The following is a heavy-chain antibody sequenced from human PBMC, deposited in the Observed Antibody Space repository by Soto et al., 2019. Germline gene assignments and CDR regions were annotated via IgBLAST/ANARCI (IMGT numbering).Heavy chain of an antibody. D-gene: IGHD1-26*01. CDR2: IKSKTDGGTT. J-gene: IGHJ4*02. CDR1: GCTFSNAW. Sequence: GGSLRLSCAASGCTFSNAWMNWVRQAPGKGLEWVGRIKSKTDGGTTDYAAPVKGRFTISRDDSKNTLYLQMNSLKTEDTAVYYCNTGLREEWELLFDYWGQGTLVTVSS. CDR3: NTGLREEWELLFDY. V-gene: IGHV3-15*07.